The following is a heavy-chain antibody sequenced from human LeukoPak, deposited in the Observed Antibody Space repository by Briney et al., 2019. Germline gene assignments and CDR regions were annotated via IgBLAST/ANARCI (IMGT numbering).Heavy chain of an antibody. J-gene: IGHJ3*01. V-gene: IGHV1-69*01. Sequence: GSSVKVSCKASGGTFSSYIITWVRQAPGQGLEWMGRIIPIIGTPDYAQKFQGRVTITADESTSTAYMELSRLRFDDTAVYYCARQGYTNNLGGYFGDKDDGFDLWGQGTMVTVSS. D-gene: IGHD3-9*01. CDR1: GGTFSSYI. CDR2: IIPIIGTP. CDR3: ARQGYTNNLGGYFGDKDDGFDL.